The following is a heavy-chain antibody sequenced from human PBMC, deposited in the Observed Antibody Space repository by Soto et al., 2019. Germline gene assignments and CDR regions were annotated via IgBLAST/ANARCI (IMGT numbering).Heavy chain of an antibody. J-gene: IGHJ5*02. CDR3: AREMGGYCSGGSCYRPHDNWFDP. D-gene: IGHD2-15*01. CDR2: IYYSGST. V-gene: IGHV4-61*01. Sequence: QVQLQESGPGLVKPSETLSLTCTVSGGSVSSGSYYWSWIRQPPGKGLEWIGYIYYSGSTNYNPSLKSRVTIAVDTSKNQCSLKLSSVTAADTAVYYCAREMGGYCSGGSCYRPHDNWFDPWGQGTLVTVSS. CDR1: GGSVSSGSYY.